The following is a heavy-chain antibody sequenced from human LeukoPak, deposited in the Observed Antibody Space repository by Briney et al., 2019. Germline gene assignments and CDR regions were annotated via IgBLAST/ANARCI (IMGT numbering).Heavy chain of an antibody. V-gene: IGHV3-23*01. CDR2: ISGSGDTT. J-gene: IGHJ4*02. D-gene: IGHD1-14*01. Sequence: GGSLRLSCAASGLTFYSYGMSWVRHAPGKGLEWVSGISGSGDTTYYADSVKGRFTISRDNSKNTLFLQMNSLRVEDTAVYYCAKGHSAHGTGFDCWGQGTLVAVSS. CDR1: GLTFYSYG. CDR3: AKGHSAHGTGFDC.